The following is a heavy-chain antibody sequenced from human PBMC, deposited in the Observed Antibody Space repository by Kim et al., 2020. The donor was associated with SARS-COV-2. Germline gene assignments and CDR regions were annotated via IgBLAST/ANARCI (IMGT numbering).Heavy chain of an antibody. D-gene: IGHD3-10*01. J-gene: IGHJ5*02. V-gene: IGHV4-31*02. CDR3: ARGRSFGSGSPFDP. Sequence: YNPSLKSRTTMSVDTSKNQFSLELNSVTAADTAVYFCARGRSFGSGSPFDPWGQGILVTVSS.